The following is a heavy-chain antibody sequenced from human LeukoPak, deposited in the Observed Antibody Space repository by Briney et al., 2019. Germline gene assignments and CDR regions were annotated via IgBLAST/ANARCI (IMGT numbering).Heavy chain of an antibody. Sequence: SETLSLTCSVSGYSISSAYYWGWIRQPPGKGLEWIGTMYHSGSTNYNPSLKSRVTISVDTSKNQFSLKLSSVTAADTAVYYCARPPSGDSSGHDNWFDPWGQGTLVTVSS. D-gene: IGHD3-22*01. CDR2: MYHSGST. J-gene: IGHJ5*02. V-gene: IGHV4-38-2*02. CDR3: ARPPSGDSSGHDNWFDP. CDR1: GYSISSAYY.